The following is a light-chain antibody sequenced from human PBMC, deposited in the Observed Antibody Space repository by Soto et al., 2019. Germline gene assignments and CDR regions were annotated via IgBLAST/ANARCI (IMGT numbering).Light chain of an antibody. CDR3: QQYNAWPGT. CDR1: QTISNN. V-gene: IGKV3-15*01. J-gene: IGKJ1*01. Sequence: EIVMTRSPATLSVSPGERATLSCRASQTISNNLAWYQQKPGQAPRLLIYGASTRATNIPARFSGSGSGTQFTLTISSLQSEDVGTYYCQQYNAWPGTFGQGTKVEIK. CDR2: GAS.